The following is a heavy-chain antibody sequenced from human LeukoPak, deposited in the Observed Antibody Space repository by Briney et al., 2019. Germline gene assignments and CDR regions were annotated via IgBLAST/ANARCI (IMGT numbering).Heavy chain of an antibody. CDR2: ISSSSSYI. J-gene: IGHJ4*02. CDR1: GFTFSSYS. V-gene: IGHV3-21*01. CDR3: ARIGGDRLPIEY. Sequence: GGSERLSCVASGFTFSSYSMNWVRQAPGKGLEWVSSISSSSSYIYYADSVKGRFTISRDNSKNTLHLQMNSLRADDTAVYYCARIGGDRLPIEYWGQKTVHRLF. D-gene: IGHD2-21*02.